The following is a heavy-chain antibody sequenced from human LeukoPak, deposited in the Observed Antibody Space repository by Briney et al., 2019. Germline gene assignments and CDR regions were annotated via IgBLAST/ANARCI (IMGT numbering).Heavy chain of an antibody. V-gene: IGHV5-51*01. CDR2: IYPGDSDT. CDR3: ARAAGIAAAGFDP. Sequence: GESLKISSKGSGYSFTSYWIGWVRQMPGKGLEWMGIIYPGDSDTRYSPSFQGQVTISADKSISTAYLQWSSLKASDTAMYYCARAAGIAAAGFDPWGQGTLVTVSS. D-gene: IGHD6-13*01. CDR1: GYSFTSYW. J-gene: IGHJ5*02.